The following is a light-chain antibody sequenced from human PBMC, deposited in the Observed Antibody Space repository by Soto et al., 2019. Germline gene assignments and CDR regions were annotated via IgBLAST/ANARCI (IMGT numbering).Light chain of an antibody. CDR1: SSNIGSNY. CDR3: AAWDDSLSGVV. V-gene: IGLV1-47*01. CDR2: KNE. Sequence: QSVLTQPPSASGTPGQRVTISCSGSSSNIGSNYVYWYQQLPGTAPNLLIYKNEQRPSGVPDRFSGSKSGTSASLAISGLRSEDEADYYCAAWDDSLSGVVFGGGTKLTVL. J-gene: IGLJ2*01.